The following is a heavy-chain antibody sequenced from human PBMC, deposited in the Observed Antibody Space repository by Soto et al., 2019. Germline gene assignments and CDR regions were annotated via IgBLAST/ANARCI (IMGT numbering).Heavy chain of an antibody. D-gene: IGHD3-22*01. CDR3: AKNTGQIGVIYYYYYGMDV. Sequence: PGGSLRLSCAASGFTFSSYAMSWVRQAPGKGLEWVSAISGSGGSTYYADSVKGRFTISRDNSKNTLYLQMNSLRAEDTAVYYCAKNTGQIGVIYYYYYGMDVWGQGTTVTVSS. CDR1: GFTFSSYA. CDR2: ISGSGGST. V-gene: IGHV3-23*01. J-gene: IGHJ6*02.